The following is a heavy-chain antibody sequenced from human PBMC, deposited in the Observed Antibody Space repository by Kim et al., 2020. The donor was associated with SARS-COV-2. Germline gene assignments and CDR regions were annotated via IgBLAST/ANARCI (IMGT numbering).Heavy chain of an antibody. CDR1: GFTFSSYS. V-gene: IGHV3-21*01. D-gene: IGHD4-17*01. CDR3: ARDYYGDYHFDY. Sequence: GGSLRLSCAASGFTFSSYSMNWVRQAPGKGLEWVSSISRSSSYIDYADSVKGRFTISRDNAKNSLYLQMNSLRAEDTAVYYCARDYYGDYHFDYWGQGTL. CDR2: ISRSSSYI. J-gene: IGHJ4*02.